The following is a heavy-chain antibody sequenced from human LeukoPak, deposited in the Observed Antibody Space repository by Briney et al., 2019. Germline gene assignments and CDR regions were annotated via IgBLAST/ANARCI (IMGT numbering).Heavy chain of an antibody. Sequence: PSETLSLTCAVYNAFDNYYFMIVRQSPGKGLEWIGETTYRGSPSYNPSLKSRVTISINAPQRQFSLNMRSVTAADTGVYYCAVYGGDWDFDSWGQATPITVSS. CDR1: NAFDNYYF. CDR3: AVYGGDWDFDS. D-gene: IGHD2-21*02. J-gene: IGHJ4*02. CDR2: TTYRGSP. V-gene: IGHV4-34*01.